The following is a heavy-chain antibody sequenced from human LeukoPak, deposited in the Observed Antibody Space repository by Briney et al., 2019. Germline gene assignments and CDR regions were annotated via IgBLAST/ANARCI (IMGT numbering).Heavy chain of an antibody. D-gene: IGHD3-3*01. Sequence: SETLSLTCTVSGGSISSYYWSWIRQPAGKGLEWIGRIYTSGSTNYNPSLKSRVTMSVDTSKNQFSLKLSSVTAADTAVYYCARNEHYDSWSGYLGYFDYWGQGTLVTVSS. CDR2: IYTSGST. V-gene: IGHV4-4*07. CDR1: GGSISSYY. CDR3: ARNEHYDSWSGYLGYFDY. J-gene: IGHJ4*02.